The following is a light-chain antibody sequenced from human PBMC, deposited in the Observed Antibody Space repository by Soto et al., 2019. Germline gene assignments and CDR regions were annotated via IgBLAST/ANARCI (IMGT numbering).Light chain of an antibody. CDR2: GAS. CDR3: QQYGSSPPWT. CDR1: QSVSSSY. Sequence: LSQSPGTLSLSTGERATLSCRASQSVSSSYLAWYQQKPGQAPRLLIYGASSRATGIPDRFSGSVSGTGFTLTISRLEPEDFAVYYCQQYGSSPPWTFGQGTKVDIK. J-gene: IGKJ1*01. V-gene: IGKV3-20*01.